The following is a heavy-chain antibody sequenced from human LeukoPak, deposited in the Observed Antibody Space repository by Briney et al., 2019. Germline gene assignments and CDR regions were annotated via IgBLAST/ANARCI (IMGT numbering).Heavy chain of an antibody. CDR2: IIPIFGTA. CDR3: ARAPRLRYFDWDYYYGMDV. V-gene: IGHV1-69*13. D-gene: IGHD3-9*01. CDR1: GGTFSSYA. Sequence: SVKVSCKASGGTFSSYAISWVRQAPGQGLEWMGGIIPIFGTANYAQKFQGRVTITADESTSTAYMELSSLRSEDTAVYYCARAPRLRYFDWDYYYGMDVWGQGTTVTVSS. J-gene: IGHJ6*02.